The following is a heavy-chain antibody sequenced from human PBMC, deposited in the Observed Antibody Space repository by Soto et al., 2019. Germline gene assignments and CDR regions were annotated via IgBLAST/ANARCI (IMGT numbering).Heavy chain of an antibody. V-gene: IGHV3-9*01. D-gene: IGHD2-2*01. CDR3: AKAGCSDTNCHFWALER. CDR2: IDWNGANI. Sequence: EVQLVESGGGLVQPGRSLRLSCAASGFTFNDFAMHWVRQAPGKGLEWVASIDWNGANIAYAASVEGRFTISRDNVKNSLFLQMNSLRAEDTAFYFCAKAGCSDTNCHFWALERWGQGTLVTVSS. J-gene: IGHJ4*02. CDR1: GFTFNDFA.